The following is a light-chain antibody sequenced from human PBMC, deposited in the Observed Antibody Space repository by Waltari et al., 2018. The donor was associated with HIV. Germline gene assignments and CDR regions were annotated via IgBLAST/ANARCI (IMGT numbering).Light chain of an antibody. Sequence: QSVLTQQPSASGTPGQRVTISCSGSNTNIGSKDVYWFQHLPGTAPKLLIYRTNQRRSGVPDRFSGSKSGTSASLAISGLRSDDEADYYCAAWDDTLSSYVFGTGTTVTV. CDR3: AAWDDTLSSYV. J-gene: IGLJ1*01. V-gene: IGLV1-47*01. CDR1: NTNIGSKD. CDR2: RTN.